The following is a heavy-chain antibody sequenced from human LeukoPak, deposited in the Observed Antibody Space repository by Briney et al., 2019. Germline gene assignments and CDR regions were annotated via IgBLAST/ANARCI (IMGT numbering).Heavy chain of an antibody. J-gene: IGHJ6*02. V-gene: IGHV3-13*01. Sequence: GGSLRLSCAASGFTFSSYDMHWVRQATGKGLEWVSGIGTAGDTHYPGSVKGRFTISRENAKNSLYLQMNSLRAGDTAVYYCASFGSSSRGMDVWGQGTTVTVSS. D-gene: IGHD6-6*01. CDR1: GFTFSSYD. CDR3: ASFGSSSRGMDV. CDR2: IGTAGDT.